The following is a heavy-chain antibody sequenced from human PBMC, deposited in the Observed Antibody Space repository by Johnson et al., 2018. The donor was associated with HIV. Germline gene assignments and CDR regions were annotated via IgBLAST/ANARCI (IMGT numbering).Heavy chain of an antibody. V-gene: IGHV3-11*04. CDR3: AFPTGATTAFDI. J-gene: IGHJ3*02. D-gene: IGHD4/OR15-4a*01. Sequence: VESGGGLVQPGGSLRLSCAASGFTFSDYYMSWIRQAPGKGLEWVSYIRSRGSTIYYADSVKGRFTISRDNSKNTLYLQMNSLRAEDTAVYYCAFPTGATTAFDIWGQGTMVTVSS. CDR1: GFTFSDYY. CDR2: IRSRGSTI.